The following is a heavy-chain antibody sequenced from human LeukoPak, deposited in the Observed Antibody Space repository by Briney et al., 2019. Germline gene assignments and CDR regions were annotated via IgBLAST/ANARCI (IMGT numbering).Heavy chain of an antibody. D-gene: IGHD1-26*01. CDR3: ARDKIVGTTNYFYYGVDV. CDR1: GFTISSNY. V-gene: IGHV3-66*01. CDR2: IYSAGST. J-gene: IGHJ6*02. Sequence: PGGSLRLSCAASGFTISSNYMNWVRQAPGKGLEWVSLIYSAGSTYYANSVKGRFTISRDTSKNTLYLQMNSLRAEDTAVYYCARDKIVGTTNYFYYGVDVWGQGTTVTVSS.